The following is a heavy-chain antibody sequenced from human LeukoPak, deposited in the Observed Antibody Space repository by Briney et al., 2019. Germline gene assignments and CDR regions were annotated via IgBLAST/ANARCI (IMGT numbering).Heavy chain of an antibody. CDR3: ARDTIGYCSSTSCHKLDY. J-gene: IGHJ4*02. D-gene: IGHD2-2*02. Sequence: GASVKVSCKASGYTFTSYYMHWVRQAPGQRLEWMGIINPSGGSTSYAQKFQGRVTMTRDTSTSTVYMELSSLRSEDTAVYYCARDTIGYCSSTSCHKLDYWGQGTLVTVSS. CDR1: GYTFTSYY. V-gene: IGHV1-46*01. CDR2: INPSGGST.